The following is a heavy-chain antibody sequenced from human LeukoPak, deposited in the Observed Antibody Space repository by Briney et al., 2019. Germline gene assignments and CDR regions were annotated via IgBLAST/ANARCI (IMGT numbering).Heavy chain of an antibody. J-gene: IGHJ3*01. CDR1: GFTFSDYY. Sequence: PGGSLRLSCAASGFTFSDYYMSWIRQTPGKGLEWLAFITDNGNSRKYADSVTGRFTISRDNAKNSVFLQMNSLRAEDSGVYYCVQEGPRGLAFDVWGQGTKVTVSS. CDR2: ITDNGNSR. CDR3: VQEGPRGLAFDV. V-gene: IGHV3-11*01.